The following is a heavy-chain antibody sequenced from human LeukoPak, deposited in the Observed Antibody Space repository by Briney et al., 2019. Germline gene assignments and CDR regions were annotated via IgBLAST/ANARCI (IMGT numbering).Heavy chain of an antibody. D-gene: IGHD1-1*01. V-gene: IGHV3-23*01. Sequence: GGSLRLSCAASGFTFSSYPMSWVRQAPGKGLEWVSAISEDGGDTKYAASVKGRFTIYRDNSRNTLYLQMNSLRVEDTAMYYCGRDWKVDYWGQGTLVTVSS. CDR3: GRDWKVDY. CDR2: ISEDGGDT. CDR1: GFTFSSYP. J-gene: IGHJ4*02.